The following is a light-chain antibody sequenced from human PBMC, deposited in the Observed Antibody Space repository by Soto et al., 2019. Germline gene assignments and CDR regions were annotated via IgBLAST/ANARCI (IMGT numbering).Light chain of an antibody. CDR3: QKTGTTPFP. CDR2: AAS. J-gene: IGKJ3*01. V-gene: IGKV1-39*01. CDR1: QTISNY. Sequence: DIQMTQSPSSLSASVGDRVTINCRASQTISNYLNWYQEKPGKAPKLLIYAASNLQSGVPSRFSGGGSGTEFTLTISNLQPEDFATYYCQKTGTTPFPFGPGTKVDI.